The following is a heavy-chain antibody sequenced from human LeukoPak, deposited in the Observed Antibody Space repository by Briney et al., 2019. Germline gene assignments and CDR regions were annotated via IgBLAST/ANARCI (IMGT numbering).Heavy chain of an antibody. V-gene: IGHV2-5*02. CDR1: GFSLSTSAVG. CDR3: AHRPPAATGGYLFDY. J-gene: IGHJ4*02. Sequence: SGPTLVNPTQTLTLTCTFSGFSLSTSAVGVGWIRQPPGKALEWLAFIYWDDDKRYSPSLKSRLTITKDTSKNQVVLTMTNMDPVDTATYYCAHRPPAATGGYLFDYWGQGILVTVSS. D-gene: IGHD6-13*01. CDR2: IYWDDDK.